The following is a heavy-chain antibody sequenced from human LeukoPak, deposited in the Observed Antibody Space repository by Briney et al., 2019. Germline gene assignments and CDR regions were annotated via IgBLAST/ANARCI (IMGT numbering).Heavy chain of an antibody. V-gene: IGHV3-20*04. CDR1: GSTFDDYG. J-gene: IGHJ4*02. D-gene: IGHD3-3*01. Sequence: GGSLRLSCAASGSTFDDYGMSWVRQAPGKGLEWVSGINWNGGSTGYADSVKGRFNISRDNAKNSLYLQMNSLRAEDTALYYCARAYDFWSGYRPDYWGQGTLVTVSS. CDR2: INWNGGST. CDR3: ARAYDFWSGYRPDY.